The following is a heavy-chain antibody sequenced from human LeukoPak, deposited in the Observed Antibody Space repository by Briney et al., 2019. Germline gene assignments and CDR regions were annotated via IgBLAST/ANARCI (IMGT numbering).Heavy chain of an antibody. CDR3: ARSRYDILTGLLGHFDY. V-gene: IGHV4-59*01. CDR2: IYYSGST. Sequence: SSETLSLTCTVSGGSISSYYWSWIRQPPGKGLEWIGYIYYSGSTNYNPSLKSRVTMSVDTSKNQFPLKLSSVTAADTAVYYCARSRYDILTGLLGHFDYWGQGTLVIVSS. CDR1: GGSISSYY. J-gene: IGHJ4*02. D-gene: IGHD3-9*01.